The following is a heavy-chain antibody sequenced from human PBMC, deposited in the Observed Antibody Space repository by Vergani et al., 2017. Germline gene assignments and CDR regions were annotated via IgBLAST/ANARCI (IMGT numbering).Heavy chain of an antibody. CDR3: ARHSTVEWLVKLGWIDP. CDR2: LYYSGST. J-gene: IGHJ5*02. V-gene: IGHV4-39*01. D-gene: IGHD6-19*01. Sequence: QLQLQESGPGLVKPSATLALTCSVSGASIRSSNYYWGWIRQPPGEGLEWITSLYYSGSTYYNPSLKRRVTISVDTSKNQFPLKLSSVTAAATAVYFCARHSTVEWLVKLGWIDPWGQGILVTVSS. CDR1: GASIRSSNYY.